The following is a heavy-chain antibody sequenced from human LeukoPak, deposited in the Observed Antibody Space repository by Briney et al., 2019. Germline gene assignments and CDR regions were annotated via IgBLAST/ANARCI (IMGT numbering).Heavy chain of an antibody. CDR2: ISNNGGST. J-gene: IGHJ6*02. D-gene: IGHD3-10*01. V-gene: IGHV3-64*01. CDR1: GFTFSGYS. Sequence: GGSLRLSCAASGFTFSGYSMHWVRQAPGKGLEYVSGISNNGGSTFYANSVKGRFTISRDSSKNTLYLQMGSLRADDMAVYYCARPIYGSADYNGMDVWGQGTTVTVSS. CDR3: ARPIYGSADYNGMDV.